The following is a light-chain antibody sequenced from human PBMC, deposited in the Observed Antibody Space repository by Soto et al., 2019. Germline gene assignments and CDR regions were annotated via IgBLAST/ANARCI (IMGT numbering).Light chain of an antibody. V-gene: IGKV3-11*01. Sequence: EIVLTQSPATLSLSPGERATLSCRASQSVSSYLAWYQQKPGQAPRLLIYDASNRATGIPARFSGSGSGTDFTLTISSLEPEDFAVYYCQQRSNWPGFCQGTRLEIK. CDR3: QQRSNWPG. CDR2: DAS. J-gene: IGKJ5*01. CDR1: QSVSSY.